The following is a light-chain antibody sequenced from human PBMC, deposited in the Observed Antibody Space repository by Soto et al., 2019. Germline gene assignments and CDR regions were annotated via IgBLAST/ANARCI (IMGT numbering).Light chain of an antibody. CDR2: EVT. Sequence: QSALTQPASVSGSPGQSISIPCTGTSGDVGGYNLVSWYQHHLGKGPKLMIYEVTELPSGVSNRFSGSKSGNTASLTISGLQPDDEADYYCCSYAGNSEVFGTGTKLTVL. CDR3: CSYAGNSEV. V-gene: IGLV2-23*02. CDR1: SGDVGGYNL. J-gene: IGLJ1*01.